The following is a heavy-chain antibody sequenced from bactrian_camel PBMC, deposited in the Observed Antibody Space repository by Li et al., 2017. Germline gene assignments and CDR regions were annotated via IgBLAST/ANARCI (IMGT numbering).Heavy chain of an antibody. Sequence: HVQLVESGGGSVQAGGSLRLSCAASGYTSSTGCMGWFRQAPGQEREGVATTKASSSDAHYADSVKGRFTMSRDHYTKTWYLQMDSLKPEDTGMYYCAADHNRGCMGWPTVEYDITGQGTQVTVS. CDR1: GYTSSTGC. CDR2: TKASSSDA. CDR3: AADHNRGCMGWPTVEYDI. D-gene: IGHD3*01. J-gene: IGHJ4*01. V-gene: IGHV3-3*01.